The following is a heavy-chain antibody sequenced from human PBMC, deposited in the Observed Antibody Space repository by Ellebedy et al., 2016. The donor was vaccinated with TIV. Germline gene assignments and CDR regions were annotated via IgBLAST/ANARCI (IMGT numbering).Heavy chain of an antibody. V-gene: IGHV3-7*03. D-gene: IGHD2-2*01. Sequence: PGGSLRLSCAAAGFNFRSYWMSWVRQAPGKGLEWVANIKHDGSERYYLDSVKGRFTISSDNAKNSLFLHMSRLRVEDTAVYYCVGVTAAAYYYGMDVWGQGTTVTVSS. CDR1: GFNFRSYW. CDR2: IKHDGSER. CDR3: VGVTAAAYYYGMDV. J-gene: IGHJ6*02.